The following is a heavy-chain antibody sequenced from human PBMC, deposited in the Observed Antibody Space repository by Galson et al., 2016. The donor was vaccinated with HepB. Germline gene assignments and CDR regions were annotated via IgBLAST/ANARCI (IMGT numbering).Heavy chain of an antibody. CDR1: GFTFRTHA. CDR2: SK. D-gene: IGHD5-18*01. V-gene: IGHV3-30*04. J-gene: IGHJ4*02. CDR3: ARCVDTSMAPFDY. Sequence: ASGFTFRTHAVHWVRPAPGKGLEWVGDSKYYPDSVKGRFTISRDNSTNTLYLQMNSLRPEDTAVYYCARCVDTSMAPFDYWGQGTLLTVSS.